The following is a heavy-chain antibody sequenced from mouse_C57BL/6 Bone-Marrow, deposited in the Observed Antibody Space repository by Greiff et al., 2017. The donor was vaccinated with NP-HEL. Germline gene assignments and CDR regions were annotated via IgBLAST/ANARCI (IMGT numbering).Heavy chain of an antibody. J-gene: IGHJ4*01. CDR2: INPNNGGT. V-gene: IGHV1-18*01. CDR1: GYTFTDYN. Sequence: VQLQQSGPELVKPGASVKIPCKASGYTFTDYNMDWVKQSHGKSLEWIGDINPNNGGTIYNQKFKGKATLTVDKSSSTAYMELRSLTSEDTAVYYCARRGDDYDGSYYAMDYWGQGTSVTVSS. D-gene: IGHD2-4*01. CDR3: ARRGDDYDGSYYAMDY.